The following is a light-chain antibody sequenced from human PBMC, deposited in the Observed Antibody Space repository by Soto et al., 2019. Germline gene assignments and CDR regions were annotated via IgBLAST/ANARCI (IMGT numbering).Light chain of an antibody. Sequence: QSVLTQPASVSGSPGQSITIACTGTSSDVGGYNYVSWFQHHPGRAPKLMISEVSNRPSGVSNRFSASKSGNTASLTISGLQSEDEGTYYCSSYSSSSTLVFGTGTKLTVL. CDR2: EVS. J-gene: IGLJ1*01. CDR3: SSYSSSSTLV. V-gene: IGLV2-14*01. CDR1: SSDVGGYNY.